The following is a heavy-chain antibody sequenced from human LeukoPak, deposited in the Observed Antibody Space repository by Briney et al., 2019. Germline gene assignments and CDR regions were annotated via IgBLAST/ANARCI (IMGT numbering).Heavy chain of an antibody. CDR2: IYHSGST. J-gene: IGHJ6*03. CDR1: GFSISSGYY. D-gene: IGHD2-15*01. CDR3: ARVRCSGGSCPYYYYYYYMDV. Sequence: PSETLSLTCTVSGFSISSGYYWGWIRQPPGKGLEWIGSIYHSGSTYYSPSLKSRVTISIDTSKNQFSLKLRFVTAADTAVYYCARVRCSGGSCPYYYYYYYMDVWGKGTTVTVSS. V-gene: IGHV4-38-2*02.